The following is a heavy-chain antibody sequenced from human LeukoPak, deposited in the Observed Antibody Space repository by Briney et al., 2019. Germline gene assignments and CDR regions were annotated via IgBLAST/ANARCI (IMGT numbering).Heavy chain of an antibody. D-gene: IGHD3-22*01. CDR3: ASITLDSSPY. CDR1: GFTFSSYS. V-gene: IGHV3-21*01. J-gene: IGHJ4*02. CDR2: ISSSSSYI. Sequence: GGSLRRSCAASGFTFSSYSMNWVRQAPGKGLEWVSSISSSSSYIYYADSVKGRFTISRDNAKNSLYLQMNSLRAEDTAVYYCASITLDSSPYWGQGTLVTVSS.